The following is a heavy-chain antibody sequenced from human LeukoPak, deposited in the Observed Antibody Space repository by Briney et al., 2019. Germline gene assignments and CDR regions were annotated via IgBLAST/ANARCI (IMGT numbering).Heavy chain of an antibody. CDR3: ARVAVTTLDFDY. CDR1: GYTFTSYY. J-gene: IGHJ4*02. V-gene: IGHV1-46*01. Sequence: ASVKVSCKASGYTFTSYYMHWVRQAPGQGLEWMGIITPSGGSTSYAQKFQGRVTTTRDTSTSTVYMELSSLRSEDTAVYYCARVAVTTLDFDYWGQGTLVTVSS. D-gene: IGHD4-17*01. CDR2: ITPSGGST.